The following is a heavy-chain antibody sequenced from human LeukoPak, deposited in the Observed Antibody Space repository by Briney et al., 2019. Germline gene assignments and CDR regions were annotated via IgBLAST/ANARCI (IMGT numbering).Heavy chain of an antibody. J-gene: IGHJ6*02. CDR3: AREIVVVVAAIYYYYGMDV. CDR2: ISSRGSTI. V-gene: IGHV3-11*01. Sequence: GGSLRLSCAASGFTFSDYYMSWIRQAPGKGLEWVSYISSRGSTIYYADSVKGRFTISRDNAKNSLYLQMNSLRAEDTAVYYCAREIVVVVAAIYYYYGMDVWGQGTTVTVSS. D-gene: IGHD2-15*01. CDR1: GFTFSDYY.